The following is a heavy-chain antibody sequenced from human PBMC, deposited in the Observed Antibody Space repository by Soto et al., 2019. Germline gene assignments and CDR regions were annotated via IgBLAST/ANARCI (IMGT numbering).Heavy chain of an antibody. Sequence: EVQLVESGGGLVQPGGSLRLSCEASGFTFSRYWMSWIRQAPGKGLEWVANVKQDGSQSYLVDSVKGRFTMSRDNAKNSLFLQMNSLRAEDTAVYYCVRDGGSGWHFDSWGQGTLVTVSS. J-gene: IGHJ4*02. CDR3: VRDGGSGWHFDS. V-gene: IGHV3-7*01. CDR1: GFTFSRYW. CDR2: VKQDGSQS. D-gene: IGHD6-19*01.